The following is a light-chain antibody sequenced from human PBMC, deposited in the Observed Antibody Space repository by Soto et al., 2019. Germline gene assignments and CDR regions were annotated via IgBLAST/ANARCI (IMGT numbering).Light chain of an antibody. Sequence: EIVMTQSPATLSVSQGERATLSCRASQSTNNYLAWYQQKPGQAPRLLIDGASTRATGIPARFSGSGSGTEFTLTISSLQSEDFAVYYCQQYNNWPPGITFGQGTRLEIK. CDR1: QSTNNY. V-gene: IGKV3-15*01. CDR3: QQYNNWPPGIT. CDR2: GAS. J-gene: IGKJ5*01.